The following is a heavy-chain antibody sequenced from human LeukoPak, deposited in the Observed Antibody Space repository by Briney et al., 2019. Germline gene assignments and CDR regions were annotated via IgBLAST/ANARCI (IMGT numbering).Heavy chain of an antibody. V-gene: IGHV4-30-4*08. J-gene: IGHJ6*03. D-gene: IGHD6-13*01. CDR2: VYYSGST. CDR3: AREAAAARWGLYMDV. CDR1: GGSISSGDYY. Sequence: SQTLSLTCTVSGGSISSGDYYWSWIRQPPGKGLEWIGYVYYSGSTYYNPSLKSRVTISVDTSKNQFSLKLSSVTAADTAVYYCAREAAAARWGLYMDVWGKGTTVTVSS.